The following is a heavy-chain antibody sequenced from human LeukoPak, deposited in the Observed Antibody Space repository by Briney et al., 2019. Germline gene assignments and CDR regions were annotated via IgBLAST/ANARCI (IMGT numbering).Heavy chain of an antibody. Sequence: SETLSLTCIVSGDSISNSGGPWGWIRQPPGKGLEWIGTMPYDENVADNEIPSYNPSLKSRVSISADTSKNQFSLKVNSVTPADTASYYCARLTLTGVGGRGWFDAWGQGTLVIVSS. V-gene: IGHV4-39*01. D-gene: IGHD3-3*01. CDR2: MPYDENVADNEIP. CDR3: ARLTLTGVGGRGWFDA. J-gene: IGHJ5*02. CDR1: GDSISNSGGP.